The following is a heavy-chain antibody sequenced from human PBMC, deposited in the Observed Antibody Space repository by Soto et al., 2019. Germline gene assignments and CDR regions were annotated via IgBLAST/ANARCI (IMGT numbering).Heavy chain of an antibody. CDR3: AKTDYDILTGYQSNIDY. CDR2: ISYDGSNK. V-gene: IGHV3-30*18. Sequence: ACSHRLSCAASGFTFSSYGMHWVRQTPGKGLEWVAVISYDGSNKYYADSVKGRFTISRDNSKNTLYLQMNSLRAEDTAVYYCAKTDYDILTGYQSNIDYWGQGTLVTAPS. D-gene: IGHD3-9*01. J-gene: IGHJ4*02. CDR1: GFTFSSYG.